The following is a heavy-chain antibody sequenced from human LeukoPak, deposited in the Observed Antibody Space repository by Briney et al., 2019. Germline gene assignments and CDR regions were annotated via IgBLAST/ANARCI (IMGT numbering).Heavy chain of an antibody. J-gene: IGHJ6*02. V-gene: IGHV3-30*04. Sequence: GGSLRLSCAASGFTFSSYAMDWVRQAPGKGLEWVAVISYDGSNKYYADSVKGRFTISRDNSKNTLYLQMNSLRAGDTAVYYCAREDSGWYYYYYYGMDVWGQGTTVTVSS. CDR3: AREDSGWYYYYYYGMDV. D-gene: IGHD6-19*01. CDR2: ISYDGSNK. CDR1: GFTFSSYA.